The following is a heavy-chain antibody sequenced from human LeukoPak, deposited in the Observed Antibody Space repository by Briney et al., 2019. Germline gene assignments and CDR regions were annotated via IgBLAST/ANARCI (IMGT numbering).Heavy chain of an antibody. Sequence: KPSETLSLTCSVSGGSINRSSYYWGWIRQAPGKGLEWIGSVYYDGNTYYNPNPSLKSRATVSMDTSRNQFSLKLRSVTAADTAVYYCTKGSGHHRTDCWGQGTLVTVSS. CDR3: TKGSGHHRTDC. CDR1: GGSINRSSYY. CDR2: VYYDGNT. J-gene: IGHJ4*02. V-gene: IGHV4-39*01. D-gene: IGHD1-26*01.